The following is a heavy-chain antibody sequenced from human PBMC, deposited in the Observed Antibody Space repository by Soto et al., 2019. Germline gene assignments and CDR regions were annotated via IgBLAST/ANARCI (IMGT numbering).Heavy chain of an antibody. CDR1: GYTFTSYW. J-gene: IGHJ4*02. CDR2: IYPGDSDT. Sequence: VESLKISCKGSGYTFTSYWIAWVRQMPGKGLEWMGIIYPGDSDTRYSPSFQGQVSISADKSISTAYLQWSSLKASDTAMYYCARQDGSALYYFDYWGQGTLVTVSS. D-gene: IGHD6-19*01. CDR3: ARQDGSALYYFDY. V-gene: IGHV5-51*01.